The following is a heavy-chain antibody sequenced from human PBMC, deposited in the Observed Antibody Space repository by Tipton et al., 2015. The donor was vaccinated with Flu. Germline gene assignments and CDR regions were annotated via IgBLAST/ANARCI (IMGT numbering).Heavy chain of an antibody. CDR3: ARDYYDSSGYYYQD. CDR1: GGSISSSNW. D-gene: IGHD3-22*01. CDR2: IYYSGST. V-gene: IGHV4-4*02. Sequence: TLSLTCAVSGGSISSSNWWSWVRQPPGKGLEWIGYIYYSGSTNYNPSLKSRVTISVDTSKNQFSLKLSSVTAADTAVYYCARDYYDSSGYYYQDWGQGTLVTVSS. J-gene: IGHJ4*02.